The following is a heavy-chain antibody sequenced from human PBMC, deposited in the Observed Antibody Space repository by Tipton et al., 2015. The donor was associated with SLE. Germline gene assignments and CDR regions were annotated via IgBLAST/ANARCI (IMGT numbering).Heavy chain of an antibody. CDR2: ISSSSSTI. CDR1: GFTFSSYS. V-gene: IGHV3-48*01. Sequence: SLRLSCAASGFTFSSYSMNWVRQAPGKGLEWVSYISSSSSTIYYADSVKGRFTISRDNAKNSLYLQMNSLRAEDTAVYYCARDRVYYYYGMDVWGQGTTVTVSS. CDR3: ARDRVYYYYGMDV. J-gene: IGHJ6*02.